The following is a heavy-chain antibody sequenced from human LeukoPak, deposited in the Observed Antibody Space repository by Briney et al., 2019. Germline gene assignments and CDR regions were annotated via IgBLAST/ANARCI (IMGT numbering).Heavy chain of an antibody. V-gene: IGHV4-31*03. J-gene: IGHJ5*02. CDR2: IYYSGST. CDR1: GGSISSGGYY. Sequence: SETLSLTCTVSGGSISSGGYYWSWIRQHPGKGLEWIGYIYYSGSTYYNPSLKSRVTISVDTSKNQFSLKLSSVTAADTAVYYCARTSDILTGYYPGFWFDPWGQGTLVTVSP. D-gene: IGHD3-9*01. CDR3: ARTSDILTGYYPGFWFDP.